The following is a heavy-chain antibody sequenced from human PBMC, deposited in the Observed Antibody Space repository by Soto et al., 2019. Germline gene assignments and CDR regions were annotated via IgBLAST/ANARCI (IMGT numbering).Heavy chain of an antibody. Sequence: QVQLQESGPGLVKPSETLSLTCTVSGGSISGYYWSWIRQPAGKGLEWIGRIYSSGSTNDNPSLRGRFSMSVDTSRNQSSRRLNSVTAADTAVYYCARREGVGGGHDIWGQGTMVTVSS. J-gene: IGHJ3*02. CDR1: GGSISGYY. CDR3: ARREGVGGGHDI. V-gene: IGHV4-4*07. CDR2: IYSSGST. D-gene: IGHD1-26*01.